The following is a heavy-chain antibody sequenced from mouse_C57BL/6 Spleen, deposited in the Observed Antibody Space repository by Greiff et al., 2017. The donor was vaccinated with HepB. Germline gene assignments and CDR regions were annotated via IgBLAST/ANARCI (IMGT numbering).Heavy chain of an antibody. CDR2: IDPETGGT. V-gene: IGHV1-15*01. Sequence: QVHVKQSGAELVRPGASVTLSCKASGYTFTDYEMHWVKQTPVHGLEWIGAIDPETGGTAYNQKFKGKAILTADKSSSTAYMELRSLTSEDSAVYYCTRHSVAYWGQGTLVTVSA. CDR3: TRHSVAY. J-gene: IGHJ3*01. CDR1: GYTFTDYE.